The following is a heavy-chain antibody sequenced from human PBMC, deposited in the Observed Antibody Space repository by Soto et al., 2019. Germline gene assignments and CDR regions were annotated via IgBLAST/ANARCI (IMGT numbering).Heavy chain of an antibody. V-gene: IGHV4-30-2*01. CDR1: GGSISSGGYS. CDR3: ARTESGTFDP. CDR2: IYHSGST. Sequence: QLQLQESGSGLVKPSQTLSLTCAVSGGSISSGGYSWSWIRQPPGKGLELIGYIYHSGSTYYNPSFKIRVTISVDRSKIQFSLKLRSVTAADTAVYYCARTESGTFDPWGQGTLVTVSS. D-gene: IGHD1-7*01. J-gene: IGHJ5*02.